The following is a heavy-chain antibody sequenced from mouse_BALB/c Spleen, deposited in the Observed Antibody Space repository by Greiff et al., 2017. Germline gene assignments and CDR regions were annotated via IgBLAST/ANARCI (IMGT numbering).Heavy chain of an antibody. CDR2: IDPSDSYT. J-gene: IGHJ2*01. Sequence: QVQLKQPGAELVKPGASVKLSCKASGYTFTSYWMHWVKQRPGQGLEWIGEIDPSDSYTNYNQKFKGKATLTVDKSSSTAYMQLSSLTSEDSAVYYCARDSYYFDYWGQGTTLTVSS. V-gene: IGHV1-69*02. CDR1: GYTFTSYW. D-gene: IGHD1-2*01. CDR3: ARDSYYFDY.